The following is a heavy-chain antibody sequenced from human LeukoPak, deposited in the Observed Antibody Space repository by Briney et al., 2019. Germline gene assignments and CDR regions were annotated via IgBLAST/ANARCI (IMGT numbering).Heavy chain of an antibody. Sequence: PGGSLRLSCAASAFTVSSSYMSWVRQAPGKGLECVSVSYSGGRTYYADSVKGRFTISRDISKNTLYLQMNSLRAEDTAVYYCATLLYFDWSTPEGYFDYGGQGTLVTVSA. CDR3: ATLLYFDWSTPEGYFDY. CDR2: SYSGGRT. V-gene: IGHV3-66*01. CDR1: AFTVSSSY. J-gene: IGHJ4*02. D-gene: IGHD3-9*01.